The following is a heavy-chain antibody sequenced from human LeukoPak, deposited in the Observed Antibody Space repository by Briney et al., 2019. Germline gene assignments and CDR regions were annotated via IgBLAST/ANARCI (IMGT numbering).Heavy chain of an antibody. CDR1: GFTFSSYS. J-gene: IGHJ4*02. D-gene: IGHD5-18*01. Sequence: GGSLRLSCAASGFTFSSYSMNWVRQAPGKGLEWVSSISSSSSYIYYADSVKGRFTISRDNAKNSLYLQKNSLRAEDTAVYYCARSHTAMVLDYWGQGTLVTVSS. CDR3: ARSHTAMVLDY. V-gene: IGHV3-21*01. CDR2: ISSSSSYI.